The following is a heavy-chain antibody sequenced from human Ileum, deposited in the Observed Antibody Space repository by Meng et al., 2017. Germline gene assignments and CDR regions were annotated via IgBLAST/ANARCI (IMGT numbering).Heavy chain of an antibody. J-gene: IGHJ4*02. V-gene: IGHV6-1*01. CDR2: TYYRSKWFN. Sequence: QVQLQQSGPGPVKPAQTPSIPWSISGDRVSSNSAAWNWIRQSPSRGLEWLGRTYYRSKWFNEYAVSVKSRITINPDTSENQFSLQLNSVTPEDAAVYYCARGGGSYYHFDYWGQGTLVTVSS. D-gene: IGHD1-26*01. CDR1: GDRVSSNSAA. CDR3: ARGGGSYYHFDY.